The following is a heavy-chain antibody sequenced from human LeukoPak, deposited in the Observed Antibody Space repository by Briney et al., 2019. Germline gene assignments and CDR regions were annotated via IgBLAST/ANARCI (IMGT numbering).Heavy chain of an antibody. Sequence: ASVKVSCKASGYTFTSYGLAWVRQAPGQGLEWIGWISPYNGNADYAQDLQGRVTITTDTSTSTAYMELRSLRSDDTGVYYCVRDPTNYYDSSGYEFQHWGQGTLVTVSS. CDR1: GYTFTSYG. CDR2: ISPYNGNA. CDR3: VRDPTNYYDSSGYEFQH. D-gene: IGHD3-22*01. V-gene: IGHV1-18*01. J-gene: IGHJ1*01.